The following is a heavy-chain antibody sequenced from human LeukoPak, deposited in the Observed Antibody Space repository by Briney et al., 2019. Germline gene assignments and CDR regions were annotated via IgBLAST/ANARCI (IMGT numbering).Heavy chain of an antibody. CDR2: IYYSGRT. J-gene: IGHJ4*02. D-gene: IGHD2-21*02. V-gene: IGHV4-59*01. CDR3: ARGAERLTATPFDY. Sequence: SETLSLTCTVSGGSISNYYWSWIRQPPGKGLEWIGYIYYSGRTNYNPSLKSRVTISMDTSENHFSLTLSSVTAADTALYYCARGAERLTATPFDYWGQGTLITVSS. CDR1: GGSISNYY.